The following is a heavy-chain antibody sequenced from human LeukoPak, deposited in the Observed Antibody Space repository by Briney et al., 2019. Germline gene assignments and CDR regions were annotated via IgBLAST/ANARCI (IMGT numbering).Heavy chain of an antibody. Sequence: GGSLRLSCAASGFTFSSYSMNWVRQAPGKGLEWVSSISSSSSYISYADSLKGRFTISRDNAKNSLYLQMNSLRAEDTAVYYCARGPRWLQSYSFDFWGQGTLVTVSS. V-gene: IGHV3-21*01. D-gene: IGHD5-24*01. CDR1: GFTFSSYS. CDR2: ISSSSSYI. CDR3: ARGPRWLQSYSFDF. J-gene: IGHJ4*02.